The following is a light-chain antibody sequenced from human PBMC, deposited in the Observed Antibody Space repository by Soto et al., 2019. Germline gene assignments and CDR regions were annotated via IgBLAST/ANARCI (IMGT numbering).Light chain of an antibody. Sequence: AIQLTQSPSSLSASVGDRVTITCRASQDIRGALAWYQQKPGKPPKLLIFDVSSLQSGVPSRFSGSGFGTYFPLTISSLQPEDFASYYCQQFNTYPITFGQGTRLEIK. CDR3: QQFNTYPIT. CDR2: DVS. V-gene: IGKV1-13*02. CDR1: QDIRGA. J-gene: IGKJ5*01.